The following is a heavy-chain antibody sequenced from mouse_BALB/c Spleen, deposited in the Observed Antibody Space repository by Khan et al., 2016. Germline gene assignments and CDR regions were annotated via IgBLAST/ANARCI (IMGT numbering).Heavy chain of an antibody. CDR1: GYAFSSYW. Sequence: QMQLQQSGAELVRPGSSVKISCKASGYAFSSYWMNWVKQRPGQGLEWIGQIYPGDGDTNYNGKFKGKATLTADKSSSTAYMQLSSLTSEDSAVXFCARSRDYYGRDYWGQGTTLTVSS. CDR3: ARSRDYYGRDY. CDR2: IYPGDGDT. V-gene: IGHV1-80*01. D-gene: IGHD1-1*01. J-gene: IGHJ2*01.